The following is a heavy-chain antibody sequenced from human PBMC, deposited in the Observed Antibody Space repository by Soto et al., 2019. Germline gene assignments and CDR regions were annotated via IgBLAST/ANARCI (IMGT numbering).Heavy chain of an antibody. CDR1: GYTFTSYA. V-gene: IGHV1-3*01. Sequence: QVQLVQSGAEVKKPGASVKVSCKASGYTFTSYAMHWVRQAPGQRLEWMGWINAGNGNTKYSQKCQGRGTITRDTCGSTAYMELSSLRSEDTAVYYCARDWCSSTSCYRGGSDDYGRDVWGQGTTVTVSS. CDR2: INAGNGNT. CDR3: ARDWCSSTSCYRGGSDDYGRDV. J-gene: IGHJ6*02. D-gene: IGHD2-2*01.